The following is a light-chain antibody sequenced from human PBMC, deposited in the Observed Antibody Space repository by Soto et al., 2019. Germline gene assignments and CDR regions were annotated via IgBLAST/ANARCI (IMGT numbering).Light chain of an antibody. Sequence: EIVMTQSPATLSVSAGERATLSCRASQSVSSNLAWYQQKPGQAPRLLIYGASTRATGIPARFSGSGSGTEFTLTISSMKSEEFADYYCQQYNNWPVTFGPGTKVDIK. V-gene: IGKV3-15*01. CDR3: QQYNNWPVT. CDR2: GAS. CDR1: QSVSSN. J-gene: IGKJ3*01.